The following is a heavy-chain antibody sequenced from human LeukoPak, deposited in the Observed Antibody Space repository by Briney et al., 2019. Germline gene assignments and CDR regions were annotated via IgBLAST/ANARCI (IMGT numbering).Heavy chain of an antibody. D-gene: IGHD6-13*01. CDR3: ARDLAAAGTIGP. V-gene: IGHV4-39*02. Sequence: SETLSLTCTVSGGSISSSSYYWGWIRQPPGKGLEWIGSIYYSGSTYYNPSLKSRVTISVDTSKNQFSLKLSSVTAADTAVYYCARDLAAAGTIGPWGQGTLVTVSS. CDR2: IYYSGST. J-gene: IGHJ5*02. CDR1: GGSISSSSYY.